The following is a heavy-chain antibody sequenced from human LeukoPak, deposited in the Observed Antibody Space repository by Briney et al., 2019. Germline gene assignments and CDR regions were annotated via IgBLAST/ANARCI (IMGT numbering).Heavy chain of an antibody. J-gene: IGHJ4*02. CDR2: MSPNSGNT. CDR3: ARDKGGGYGFGEPSPGYFDY. CDR1: GYTFTSYD. Sequence: ASVKVSCKASGYTFTSYDINWVRQATGQGLEWVGWMSPNSGNTGSAQKFQGRVTMTRNTSISTAYMELSSLRSEDTAVYYCARDKGGGYGFGEPSPGYFDYWGQGTLVTVSS. D-gene: IGHD3-10*01. V-gene: IGHV1-8*01.